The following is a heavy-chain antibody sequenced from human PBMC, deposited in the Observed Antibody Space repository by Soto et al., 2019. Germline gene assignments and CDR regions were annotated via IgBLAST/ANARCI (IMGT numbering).Heavy chain of an antibody. CDR2: VNPSGGHT. Sequence: QVQLMQSGAEVKKPGASVKVSCKASGDTFSDYYIHWVRQAPGQGLEWMGTVNPSGGHTTYSQHFRGRVTMTRDTSTSTLHMELTSLTSEDTAVYYCARGGHVVVVTAALDYWGQGTLVTVSS. J-gene: IGHJ4*02. CDR3: ARGGHVVVVTAALDY. CDR1: GDTFSDYY. V-gene: IGHV1-46*01. D-gene: IGHD2-21*02.